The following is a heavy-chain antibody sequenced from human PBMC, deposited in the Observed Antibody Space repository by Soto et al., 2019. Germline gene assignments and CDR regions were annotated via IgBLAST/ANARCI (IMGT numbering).Heavy chain of an antibody. CDR3: VRDSHGDY. J-gene: IGHJ4*02. Sequence: EVQLVESGGGLVQPGGSLRLSCAGSGFTVSNYWMHWVRQAPGKGLEWVSRIDHDGPTDYADSVRGRFTISRDNAENTLYLQMNSLRPEATAVYYCVRDSHGDYWGQGTLVTVSS. CDR2: IDHDGPT. CDR1: GFTVSNYW. V-gene: IGHV3-74*01.